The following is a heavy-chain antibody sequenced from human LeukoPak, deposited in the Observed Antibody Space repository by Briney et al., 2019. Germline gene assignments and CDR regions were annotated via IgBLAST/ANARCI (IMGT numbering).Heavy chain of an antibody. CDR2: ISSSGSPI. J-gene: IGHJ4*02. Sequence: GGSLRLSCAASGFTFSDYYMSWIRQAPGKGPEWLSYISSSGSPIFYADSVKGRFIISRDNAKKLLYLQMNSLRAEDTAVYYCARDPRERYDFHFDYWGQGTLVTVSS. D-gene: IGHD3-3*01. V-gene: IGHV3-11*01. CDR3: ARDPRERYDFHFDY. CDR1: GFTFSDYY.